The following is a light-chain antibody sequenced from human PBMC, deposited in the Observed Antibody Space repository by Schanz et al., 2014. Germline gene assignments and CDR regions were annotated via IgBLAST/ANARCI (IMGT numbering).Light chain of an antibody. V-gene: IGLV1-44*01. CDR1: SSNIGSNP. CDR2: TSD. CDR3: QSYDSSLSGSRG. J-gene: IGLJ3*02. Sequence: QSVLTQPPSVSGAPGQRVTISCSGSSSNIGSNPVNWYQQLPRAAPTLLIYTSDQRPSGVPDRFSGSKSGTSASLAISGLQSEDEADYYCQSYDSSLSGSRGFGGGTQLTVL.